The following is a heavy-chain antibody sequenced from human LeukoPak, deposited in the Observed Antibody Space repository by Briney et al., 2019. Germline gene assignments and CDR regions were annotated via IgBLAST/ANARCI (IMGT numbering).Heavy chain of an antibody. CDR2: ISAYNGNT. Sequence: ASVKVSCKASGYTFTSYGISWVRQAPGQGLEWMGWISAYNGNTNYAQKLQGRDTMTTDASTSTAYMELRSLRSDDTAVYYCAREVGCGGDCYSSAADYWGQGTLVTVSS. CDR3: AREVGCGGDCYSSAADY. CDR1: GYTFTSYG. D-gene: IGHD2-21*02. J-gene: IGHJ4*02. V-gene: IGHV1-18*01.